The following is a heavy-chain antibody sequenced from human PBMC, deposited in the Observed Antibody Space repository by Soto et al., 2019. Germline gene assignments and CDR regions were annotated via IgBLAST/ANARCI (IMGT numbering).Heavy chain of an antibody. CDR1: GGTFSSYT. V-gene: IGHV1-69*02. D-gene: IGHD3-9*01. Sequence: ASVKVSCKASGGTFSSYTISWVRQAPGQGLEWMGRIIPILGIANYAQKFQGRVTITADKSTSTAYMELSSLRSEDTAVYYCARCDYDILTGYVGPFDPWGQGTLVTVSS. J-gene: IGHJ5*02. CDR3: ARCDYDILTGYVGPFDP. CDR2: IIPILGIA.